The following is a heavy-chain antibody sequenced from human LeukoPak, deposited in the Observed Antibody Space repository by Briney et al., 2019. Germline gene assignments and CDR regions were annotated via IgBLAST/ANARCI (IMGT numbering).Heavy chain of an antibody. V-gene: IGHV4-4*07. CDR3: AREEMRAAAGPIPEY. CDR1: GGSISSYY. Sequence: SSETLSLTCTVAGGSISSYYWSWVRQPAGKGLEWLGRIYTSGTTNYNPSLKSRVTMSVDTSKNQFSLKVSSVTAADTAVYYCAREEMRAAAGPIPEYWGQGTLVTVSS. J-gene: IGHJ4*02. D-gene: IGHD6-13*01. CDR2: IYTSGTT.